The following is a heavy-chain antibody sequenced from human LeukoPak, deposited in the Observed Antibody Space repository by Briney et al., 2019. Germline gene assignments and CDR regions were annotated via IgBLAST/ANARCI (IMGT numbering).Heavy chain of an antibody. CDR3: ARATESGYDSPYYYYYMDV. Sequence: SETLSLTCTVSGYSISSGYYWGWIRQPPGKGLEWIGSIYHSGSTYYNPSLKSRVTISVDTSKNQFSLQLSSVTAADTAVYYCARATESGYDSPYYYYYMDVWGKGTTVTVSS. J-gene: IGHJ6*03. V-gene: IGHV4-38-2*02. CDR2: IYHSGST. D-gene: IGHD5-12*01. CDR1: GYSISSGYY.